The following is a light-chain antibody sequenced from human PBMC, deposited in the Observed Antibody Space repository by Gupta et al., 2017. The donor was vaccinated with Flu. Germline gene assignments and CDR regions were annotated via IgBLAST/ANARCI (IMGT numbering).Light chain of an antibody. CDR2: KAS. Sequence: FDMTQSPSTLSASVGDRVTIMCWACQSLSSWLAWYQQKPGKAPKILIQKASNLASGVPSRFTGSGSGTEFTLTISRLEADDFAVYYCQQYRPSPLTFGEGTKVEIE. V-gene: IGKV1-5*03. CDR3: QQYRPSPLT. J-gene: IGKJ4*01. CDR1: QSLSSW.